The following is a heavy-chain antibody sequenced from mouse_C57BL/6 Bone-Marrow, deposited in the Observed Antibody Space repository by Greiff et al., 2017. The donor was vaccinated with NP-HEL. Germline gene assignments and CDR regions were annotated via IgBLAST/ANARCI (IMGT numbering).Heavy chain of an antibody. CDR1: GYTFTDYY. D-gene: IGHD2-1*01. CDR2: INPNNGGT. CDR3: ARSNYYGNYRAWFAY. Sequence: VQLQQSGPELVKPGASVKISCKASGYTFTDYYMNWVKQSHGKSLEWIGDINPNNGGTSYNQKFKGKATLTVDKSSSTAYMELRSLTSEDSAVYYCARSNYYGNYRAWFAYWGQGTLVTVSA. V-gene: IGHV1-26*01. J-gene: IGHJ3*01.